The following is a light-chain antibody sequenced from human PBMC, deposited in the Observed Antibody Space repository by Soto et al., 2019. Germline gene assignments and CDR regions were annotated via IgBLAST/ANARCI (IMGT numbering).Light chain of an antibody. V-gene: IGKV4-1*01. CDR3: QQYYSTLWT. Sequence: DIVMTQSPDSLAVSLGERATINCKSSQSILYSSNNKNHLAWYQQKAGQPPKLLIYWASIREFGVPDRFSGSGSVTDFTLTISSLQAEDVAVYYCQQYYSTLWTFGQGTKVEIK. CDR2: WAS. J-gene: IGKJ1*01. CDR1: QSILYSSNNKNH.